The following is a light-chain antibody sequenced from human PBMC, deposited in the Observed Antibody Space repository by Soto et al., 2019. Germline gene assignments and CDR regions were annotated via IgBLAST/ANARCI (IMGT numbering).Light chain of an antibody. CDR2: KAS. Sequence: DIQMTQSPSTLSASVRDRVTITCRASQSISSWLAWYQQKPGKAPKLLIYKASSLESGVPSRFSGSGSGTEFTLPISSLQPDDFATYYCQQYDSYSTFGQGTKV. CDR3: QQYDSYST. CDR1: QSISSW. J-gene: IGKJ1*01. V-gene: IGKV1-5*03.